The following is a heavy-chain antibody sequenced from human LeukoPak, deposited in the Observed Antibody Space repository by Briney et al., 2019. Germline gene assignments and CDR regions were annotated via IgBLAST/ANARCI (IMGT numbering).Heavy chain of an antibody. CDR2: MSPYSGTT. CDR1: GYTFTNYD. V-gene: IGHV1-8*02. J-gene: IGHJ4*02. CDR3: ARALGTTLLSGAY. D-gene: IGHD1-1*01. Sequence: GASVKVSCKTSGYTFTNYDITWVRQASGQGLEWMGWMSPYSGTTGSAQKFQGRVTMTRNTSISTAYLEMSSLTSDDTAVYYCARALGTTLLSGAYWHQG.